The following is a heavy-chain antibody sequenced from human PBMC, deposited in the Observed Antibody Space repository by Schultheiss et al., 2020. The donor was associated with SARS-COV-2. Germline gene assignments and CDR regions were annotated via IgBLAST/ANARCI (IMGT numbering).Heavy chain of an antibody. CDR1: GDSVSSNSAA. Sequence: SETLSLTCAISGDSVSSNSAAWNWIRQSPSRGLEWLGRTYYRSKWYNDYAVSVKSRITINPDTSKNQFSLQLNSVTPEDTAVYYCARDGKVTGTTPWVWFDPWGQGTLVTVSS. CDR2: TYYRSKWYN. CDR3: ARDGKVTGTTPWVWFDP. J-gene: IGHJ5*02. V-gene: IGHV6-1*01. D-gene: IGHD1-7*01.